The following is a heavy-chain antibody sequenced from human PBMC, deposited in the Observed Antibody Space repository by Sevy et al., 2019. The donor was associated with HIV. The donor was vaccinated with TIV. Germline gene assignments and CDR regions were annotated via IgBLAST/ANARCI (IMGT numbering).Heavy chain of an antibody. CDR2: TYYRSKWYS. CDR3: ARGDELNSYYYGMDV. V-gene: IGHV6-1*01. J-gene: IGHJ6*02. D-gene: IGHD1-7*01. Sequence: SQTLSLTCAISGDSVSTSSATWNWFRQSPSRGLEWLGRTYYRSKWYSDYEVSVKGRVTINPGTSKNQFSLHLESVTPEDTAVYFCARGDELNSYYYGMDVWGQGTTVTVSS. CDR1: GDSVSTSSAT.